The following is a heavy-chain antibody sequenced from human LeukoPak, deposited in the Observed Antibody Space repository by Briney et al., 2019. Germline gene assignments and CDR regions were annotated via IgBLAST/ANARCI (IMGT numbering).Heavy chain of an antibody. CDR3: ARVNSSGWYMAFDY. Sequence: GGSLRLSCAASGFTFSDYYLSWIRQAPGKGLEWGSYISSSGSTIYYADSVKGRFTISRDNAKNSLYLQMNSLRAEDTAVYYCARVNSSGWYMAFDYWGQGTLVTVSS. CDR2: ISSSGSTI. V-gene: IGHV3-11*01. D-gene: IGHD6-19*01. CDR1: GFTFSDYY. J-gene: IGHJ4*02.